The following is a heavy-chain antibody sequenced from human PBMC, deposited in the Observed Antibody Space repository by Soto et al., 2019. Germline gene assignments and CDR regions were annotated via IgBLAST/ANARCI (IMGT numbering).Heavy chain of an antibody. J-gene: IGHJ3*02. CDR3: AKDRVNHNSVWDPFDI. Sequence: PGGSLRLSCEGSGFIFSSHGMHWVRQAPGKGLEWVSGMGGSNDDTYYADSVKGRFTISRDNSKNTLFLQMNSLRAEDTAVYYCAKDRVNHNSVWDPFDIWGQGTMVTVSS. CDR1: GFIFSSHG. D-gene: IGHD1-20*01. V-gene: IGHV3-23*01. CDR2: MGGSNDDT.